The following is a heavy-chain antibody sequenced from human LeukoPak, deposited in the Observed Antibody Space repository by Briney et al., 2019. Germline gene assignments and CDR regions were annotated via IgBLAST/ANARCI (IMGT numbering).Heavy chain of an antibody. J-gene: IGHJ4*02. CDR2: TYYRSKWYN. Sequence: SQTLSLICAISGDSVSSNSAAWNWIRQSPSRGLEWLGRTYYRSKWYNDYAVSVKSRITINPDTSKNQFSLQLNSVTPEDTAVYYCARVYCSGGSCDTRTGTLDYWGQGTLVTVSS. CDR1: GDSVSSNSAA. CDR3: ARVYCSGGSCDTRTGTLDY. D-gene: IGHD2-15*01. V-gene: IGHV6-1*01.